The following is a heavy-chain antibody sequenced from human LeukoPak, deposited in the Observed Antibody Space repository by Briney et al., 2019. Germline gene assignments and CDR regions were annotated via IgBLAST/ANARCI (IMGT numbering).Heavy chain of an antibody. D-gene: IGHD3-22*01. CDR1: GGTFSSYA. J-gene: IGHJ4*02. Sequence: GSSVKVSCKASGGTFSSYAIIWVRQARGQGLDWMGGIIPIFGTAHYAQKFQGRVTITTDESTSSVYMELSSLCFEDTAMYYCARGNYSYYDSSSYYCPSSFDYWGQGTLVTVSS. CDR2: IIPIFGTA. CDR3: ARGNYSYYDSSSYYCPSSFDY. V-gene: IGHV1-69*05.